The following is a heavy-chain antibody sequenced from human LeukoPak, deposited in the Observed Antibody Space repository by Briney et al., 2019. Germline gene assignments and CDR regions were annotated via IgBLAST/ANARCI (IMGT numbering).Heavy chain of an antibody. CDR1: GFTLRSYT. CDR2: IGISSNKI. V-gene: IGHV3-21*01. CDR3: ARNNRDGLFQH. D-gene: IGHD5-24*01. J-gene: IGHJ1*01. Sequence: GGSLRLSCAASGFTLRSYTMNWVRQAPGKGLEWVSSIGISSNKIYYADSVKGRFIISRDNAKNSLYLQMNSLRAEDTAVYYCARNNRDGLFQHWGQGTLVTVSS.